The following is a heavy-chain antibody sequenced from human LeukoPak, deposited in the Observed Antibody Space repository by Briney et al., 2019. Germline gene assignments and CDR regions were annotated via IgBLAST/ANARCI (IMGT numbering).Heavy chain of an antibody. CDR3: VKGTPLGY. D-gene: IGHD2/OR15-2a*01. V-gene: IGHV3-23*01. CDR2: ISDSGAST. CDR1: GFTFTTYA. J-gene: IGHJ4*02. Sequence: GGSLRLSCAASGFTFTTYAMSWVRQAPGKGLEWVSTISDSGASTYYADSVKGRFTISRDNAKNSLYLQMNSLRPEDTALYYCVKGTPLGYWGQGTLVTVSS.